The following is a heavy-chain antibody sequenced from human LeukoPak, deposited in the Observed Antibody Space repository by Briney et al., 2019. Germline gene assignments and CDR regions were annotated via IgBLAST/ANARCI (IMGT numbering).Heavy chain of an antibody. CDR2: ISPYNGDT. Sequence: ASVKVSCKASGYIFTTYGITWVRQAPGQGLEWLGRISPYNGDTKHAQKLQGRVTMTTDISTSTVCLELRSLRSDDTAFYYCAREQYSSSSLDYWGQGSLVTVSS. D-gene: IGHD6-6*01. CDR3: AREQYSSSSLDY. V-gene: IGHV1-18*01. CDR1: GYIFTTYG. J-gene: IGHJ4*02.